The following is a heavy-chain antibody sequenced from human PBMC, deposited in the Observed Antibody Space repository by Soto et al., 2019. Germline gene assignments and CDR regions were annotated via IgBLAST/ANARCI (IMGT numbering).Heavy chain of an antibody. CDR2: IYYSGST. CDR3: ARGPGYCSGGSCYAQYYFDY. V-gene: IGHV4-31*03. CDR1: GGSISSGGYY. Sequence: QVQLQESGPGLVKPSQTLSLTCTVSGGSISSGGYYWSWIRQHPGKGLEWIGYIYYSGSTYYNPSLKRRVTISVDTSKNQFSLKLSSVTAADTAVYYCARGPGYCSGGSCYAQYYFDYWGQGTLVTVSS. J-gene: IGHJ4*02. D-gene: IGHD2-15*01.